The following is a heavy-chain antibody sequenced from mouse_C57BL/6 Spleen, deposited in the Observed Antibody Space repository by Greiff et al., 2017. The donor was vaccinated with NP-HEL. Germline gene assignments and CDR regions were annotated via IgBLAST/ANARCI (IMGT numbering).Heavy chain of an antibody. CDR2: IRSKSSNYAT. Sequence: EVMLVESGGGLVQPKGSLKLSCAASGFTFNTYAMHWVRQAPGKGLEWVARIRSKSSNYATYYADSVKDRFTISRDDSQSMLYLQMNNLKTEDTAMYYCVRDYYGSRFAYWGQGTLVTVSA. CDR1: GFTFNTYA. D-gene: IGHD1-1*01. CDR3: VRDYYGSRFAY. V-gene: IGHV10-3*01. J-gene: IGHJ3*01.